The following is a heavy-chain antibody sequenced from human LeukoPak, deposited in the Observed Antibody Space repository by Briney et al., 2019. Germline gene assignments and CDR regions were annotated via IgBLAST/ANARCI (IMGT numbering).Heavy chain of an antibody. CDR3: ARIGAGSSRDY. D-gene: IGHD6-13*01. J-gene: IGHJ4*02. CDR1: GFTFSNFA. Sequence: GGSLRLSCAASGFTFSNFAMTWVRQAPGKGLEWVSSIVGSSSTYYADSLKGRFTISRDNAKNSLYLQMNSLRAEDTAVYYRARIGAGSSRDYWGQGTLVTVSS. V-gene: IGHV3-21*01. CDR2: IVGSSST.